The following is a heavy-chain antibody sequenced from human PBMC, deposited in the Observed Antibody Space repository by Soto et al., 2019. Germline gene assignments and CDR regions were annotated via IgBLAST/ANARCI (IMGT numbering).Heavy chain of an antibody. V-gene: IGHV4-31*03. J-gene: IGHJ6*02. D-gene: IGHD5-18*01. CDR2: IYYSGST. CDR3: ARDRLMATAGTARHYFGLDV. CDR1: GGSIRSGGYY. Sequence: SETLSLTCTVSGGSIRSGGYYWSWVRQNPRRGLEWIGNIYYSGSTYYNPSLKSRLTISVDTSKNQFSLNLSSVTAADTAVYYCARDRLMATAGTARHYFGLDVWGQGXTVTVSS.